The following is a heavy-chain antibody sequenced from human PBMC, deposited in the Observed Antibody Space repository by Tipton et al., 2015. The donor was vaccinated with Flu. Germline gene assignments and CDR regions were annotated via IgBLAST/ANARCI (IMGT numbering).Heavy chain of an antibody. D-gene: IGHD3-10*01. CDR3: ARPGSSVGWYYLDH. J-gene: IGHJ4*02. V-gene: IGHV4-38-2*01. CDR1: GDSIGSEYY. CDR2: IHRTGTT. Sequence: TLSLTCSVSGDSIGSEYYWAWIRQPPGKGLEWIGNIHRTGTTYYNLSLKSRVTISVDTSMNQFSLKLSSVTAADTAVYYCARPGSSVGWYYLDHWGQGTLVTVSS.